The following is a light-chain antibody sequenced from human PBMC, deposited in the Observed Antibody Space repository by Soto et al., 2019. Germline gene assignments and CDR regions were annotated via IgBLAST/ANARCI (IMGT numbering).Light chain of an antibody. J-gene: IGKJ1*01. CDR1: QSVSSSY. Sequence: EIELTQSPGTLSLSPGERATLSCRASQSVSSSYLAWYQQKPGQAPRLLIYGASSRATGIPDRFSGSGSGTDFTLTISRLEPEDFAVYYCQQYVKTFGQGTKVEIK. CDR2: GAS. CDR3: QQYVKT. V-gene: IGKV3-20*01.